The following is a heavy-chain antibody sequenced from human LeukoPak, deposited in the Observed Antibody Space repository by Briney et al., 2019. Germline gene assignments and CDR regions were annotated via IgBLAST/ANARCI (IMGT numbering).Heavy chain of an antibody. CDR2: IQYDVSKK. CDR3: AKDIGSYYDY. V-gene: IGHV3-30*02. CDR1: GFTFSSNG. Sequence: PGGSLRLSCVASGFTFSSNGMHWVRQAPGKGLEWVTFIQYDVSKKYYADSVKGRFTISRDNSKNTLYLEMNSLRAEDTAVYYCAKDIGSYYDYWGQGILVTVSS. D-gene: IGHD3-10*01. J-gene: IGHJ4*02.